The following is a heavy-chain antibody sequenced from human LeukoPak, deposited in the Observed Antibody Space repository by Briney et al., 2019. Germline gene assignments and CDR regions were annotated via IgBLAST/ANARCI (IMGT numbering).Heavy chain of an antibody. Sequence: GGSLRLSCAASGFTVSSNYMSWVRQAPGKGLEWVSAISGSGGSTYYADSVKGRFTISRDSSKNTLYLQMNSLRAEDTAVYYCANLLIFGVVIVFDGDFDYWGQGTLVTVSS. D-gene: IGHD3-3*01. CDR1: GFTVSSNY. CDR2: ISGSGGST. V-gene: IGHV3-23*01. CDR3: ANLLIFGVVIVFDGDFDY. J-gene: IGHJ4*02.